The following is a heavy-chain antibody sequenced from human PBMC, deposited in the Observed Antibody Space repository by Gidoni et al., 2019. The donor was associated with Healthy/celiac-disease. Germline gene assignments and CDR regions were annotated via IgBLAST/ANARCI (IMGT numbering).Heavy chain of an antibody. V-gene: IGHV1-69*01. CDR1: GGTVSSYA. Sequence: QVQLVQSGAEVKKPGSSVKISCKASGGTVSSYASSWVRQAPGQGLEWMGGIIPIFGTANYAQKFQGRVTITADESTSTAYMELSSLRSEDTAVYYCASRVGYCSSTSCYAAPNYYYYGMDVWGQGTTVTVSS. CDR2: IIPIFGTA. J-gene: IGHJ6*02. CDR3: ASRVGYCSSTSCYAAPNYYYYGMDV. D-gene: IGHD2-2*01.